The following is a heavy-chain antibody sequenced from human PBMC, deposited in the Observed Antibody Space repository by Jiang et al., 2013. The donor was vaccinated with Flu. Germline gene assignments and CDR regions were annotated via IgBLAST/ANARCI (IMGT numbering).Heavy chain of an antibody. J-gene: IGHJ6*02. D-gene: IGHD4-11*01. V-gene: IGHV4-59*01. CDR1: GGSISSYY. Sequence: LLKPSETLSLTCTVSGGSISSYYWSWIRQPPGKGLEWIGYIYYSGSTNYNPSLKSRVTISVDTSKNQFSLKLSSVTAADTAVYYCARVTPTVRSLYYYYGMDVWGQGTTVTVSS. CDR2: IYYSGST. CDR3: ARVTPTVRSLYYYYGMDV.